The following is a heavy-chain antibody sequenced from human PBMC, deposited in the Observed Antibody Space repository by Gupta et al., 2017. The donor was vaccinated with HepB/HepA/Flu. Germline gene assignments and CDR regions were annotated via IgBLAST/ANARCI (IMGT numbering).Heavy chain of an antibody. V-gene: IGHV1-2*02. D-gene: IGHD2-15*01. J-gene: IGHJ5*02. CDR2: INPNSGDR. CDR3: ARGGLLGTYTS. CDR1: GYTFTTFF. Sequence: QVLLVQSGAEVKKPGASVKVSCKASGYTFTTFFVHWVRQAPGQGLEWMALINPNSGDRNYAQKFQGRVTVTRDTSISAAYLELSSLTSDDTAIYYCARGGLLGTYTSWGQGTLVTVSS.